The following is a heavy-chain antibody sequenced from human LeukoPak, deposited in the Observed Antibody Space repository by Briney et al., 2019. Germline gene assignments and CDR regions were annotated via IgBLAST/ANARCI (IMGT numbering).Heavy chain of an antibody. CDR2: INGDGRNI. CDR1: GFPFSSYW. CDR3: GRLWGGGAFELEMATSNRLDY. V-gene: IGHV3-74*01. D-gene: IGHD5-24*01. Sequence: SGGSLRLSCVASGFPFSSYWMHWVRQDPRKGLVWVSRINGDGRNINYADSVRGRFTISRDNAKNTLYLQMNSLRAEDTAVYYCGRLWGGGAFELEMATSNRLDYWGQGTLVTVSS. J-gene: IGHJ4*02.